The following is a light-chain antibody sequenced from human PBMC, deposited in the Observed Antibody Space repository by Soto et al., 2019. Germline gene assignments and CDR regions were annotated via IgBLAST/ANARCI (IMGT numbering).Light chain of an antibody. CDR3: LRYGDAPPADT. CDR2: GAS. CDR1: QSVSSRN. Sequence: EIVLTQSPGTVSLSPGERATLSCRASQSVSSRNLAWYRQKPGQAPSLLIFGASNRATGNTERFSGSGSGKDFTLTISRLEPEDCAVYYCLRYGDAPPADTFGQGTKLEIK. V-gene: IGKV3-20*01. J-gene: IGKJ2*01.